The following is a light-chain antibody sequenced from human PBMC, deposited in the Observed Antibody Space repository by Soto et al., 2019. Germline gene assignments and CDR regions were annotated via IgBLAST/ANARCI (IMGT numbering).Light chain of an antibody. Sequence: DIQMTQSPSSLSASVGDRVTITCRASQDISIYLNWFQQKPGKAPKLLIYYASNLEKGVPSRFTGSGSGTDFTLTINSLQPDEIATYYCQQYNVVPPTFGQGTRLE. CDR1: QDISIY. CDR3: QQYNVVPPT. J-gene: IGKJ2*01. CDR2: YAS. V-gene: IGKV1-33*01.